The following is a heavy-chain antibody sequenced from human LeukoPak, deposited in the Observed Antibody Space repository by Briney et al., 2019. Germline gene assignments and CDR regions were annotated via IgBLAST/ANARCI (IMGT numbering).Heavy chain of an antibody. J-gene: IGHJ4*02. CDR3: ARERGGDGYNFWLDY. D-gene: IGHD5-24*01. CDR1: GGTFISYA. CDR2: IIPIFGIA. V-gene: IGHV1-69*10. Sequence: SVKVSCKASGGTFISYAISWVRQAPGQGREGMGGIIPIFGIANYAQKFQGRVTITADKSTSTAYMELSSLRSEDTAVYYCARERGGDGYNFWLDYWGQGTLVTVSS.